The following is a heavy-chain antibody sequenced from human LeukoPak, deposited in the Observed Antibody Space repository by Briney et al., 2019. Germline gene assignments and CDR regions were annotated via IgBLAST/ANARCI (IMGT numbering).Heavy chain of an antibody. D-gene: IGHD1-7*01. Sequence: ASVKVSCKASGHTFTGYYMHWVRQAPGQGLEWMGWINPNSGGTNYAQKFQGRVTMTRDTSISTAYMELSRLRSDDTAVYYCTMNYLYYFDYWGQGTLVTVSS. J-gene: IGHJ4*02. CDR3: TMNYLYYFDY. CDR2: INPNSGGT. CDR1: GHTFTGYY. V-gene: IGHV1-2*02.